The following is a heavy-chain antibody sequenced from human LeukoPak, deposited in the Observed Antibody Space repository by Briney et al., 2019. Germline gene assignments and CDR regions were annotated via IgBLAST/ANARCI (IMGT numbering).Heavy chain of an antibody. CDR1: GGSIRSSYYY. CDR2: IYDSGST. D-gene: IGHD3-9*01. J-gene: IGHJ3*02. V-gene: IGHV4-39*07. Sequence: SETLSLTCTVSGGSIRSSYYYWGWIRQPPGKGLEWIGSIYDSGSTYYNPSLKSRVTISVDTSKNQFSLKLSSVTAADTAVYYCARGYDILTGYYSGTFDIWGQGTMVTVSS. CDR3: ARGYDILTGYYSGTFDI.